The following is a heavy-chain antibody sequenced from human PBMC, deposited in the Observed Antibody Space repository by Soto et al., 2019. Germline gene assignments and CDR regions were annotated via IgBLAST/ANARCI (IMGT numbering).Heavy chain of an antibody. Sequence: SETLSLTCTVSGGSISSSSYYWGWIRQPPGKGLEWIGSIYYSGSTYYNPSLKSRVTISVDTSKNQFSLKLSSVTAADTAVYYCARPYYDILTGYYYFDYWGQGTLVTVSS. J-gene: IGHJ4*02. CDR3: ARPYYDILTGYYYFDY. D-gene: IGHD3-9*01. CDR1: GGSISSSSYY. CDR2: IYYSGST. V-gene: IGHV4-39*01.